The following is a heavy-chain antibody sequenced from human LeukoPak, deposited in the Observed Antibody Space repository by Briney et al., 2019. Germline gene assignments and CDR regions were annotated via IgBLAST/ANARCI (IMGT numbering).Heavy chain of an antibody. Sequence: GEALKISCKGSGYSFTSDWIGWVRQMPGKGREWMGIIYPGDSDTRYSTSFQGQVTISADKSISTAYLQWSSLKASDTAMYYCARLSYGSGSLYYFDYWGQGTLVTVSS. CDR2: IYPGDSDT. CDR1: GYSFTSDW. V-gene: IGHV5-51*01. CDR3: ARLSYGSGSLYYFDY. J-gene: IGHJ4*02. D-gene: IGHD3-10*01.